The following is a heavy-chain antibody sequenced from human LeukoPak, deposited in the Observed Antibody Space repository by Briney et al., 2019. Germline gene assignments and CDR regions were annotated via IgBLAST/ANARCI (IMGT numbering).Heavy chain of an antibody. V-gene: IGHV4-34*01. CDR3: ARGALYYYGSGSYHHSWFDP. D-gene: IGHD3-10*01. CDR1: GGSFSGYY. J-gene: IGHJ5*02. CDR2: INHSGST. Sequence: PSETLSLTCAVYGGSFSGYYWSWIRQPPGKGLEWIGEINHSGSTNYNPSLKSRVTISVDTSKNQFSLKLSSVTAADTAVYYCARGALYYYGSGSYHHSWFDPWGQGTLVTVSS.